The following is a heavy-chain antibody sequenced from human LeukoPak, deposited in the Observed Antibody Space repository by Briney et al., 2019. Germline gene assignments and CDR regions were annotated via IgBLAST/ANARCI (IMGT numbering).Heavy chain of an antibody. D-gene: IGHD2-2*01. CDR1: GYTFTGYY. CDR3: ATVNCSSTSCYVGGFDY. Sequence: ASVKVSCKASGYTFTGYYMHWVRQAPGQGLEWMGWINPNSGGTNYAQKFQGWVTMIRDTSISTAYMELSRLRSDDTAVYYCATVNCSSTSCYVGGFDYWGQGTLVTVSS. V-gene: IGHV1-2*04. CDR2: INPNSGGT. J-gene: IGHJ4*02.